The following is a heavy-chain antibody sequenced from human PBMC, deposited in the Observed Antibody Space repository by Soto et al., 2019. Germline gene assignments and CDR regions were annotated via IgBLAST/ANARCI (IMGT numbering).Heavy chain of an antibody. Sequence: QVQLVQSGAEVKKPGSSVKVSCKASGGTFSSYAISWMRQAPGQGLEWMGGIIPIFGTANYAQKFQGRVTITADESTSTAYMELSSLRSEDTAVYYCARVGTTPDDERCYYFDYWGQGTLVTVSS. V-gene: IGHV1-69*01. CDR3: ARVGTTPDDERCYYFDY. CDR1: GGTFSSYA. CDR2: IIPIFGTA. D-gene: IGHD1-7*01. J-gene: IGHJ4*02.